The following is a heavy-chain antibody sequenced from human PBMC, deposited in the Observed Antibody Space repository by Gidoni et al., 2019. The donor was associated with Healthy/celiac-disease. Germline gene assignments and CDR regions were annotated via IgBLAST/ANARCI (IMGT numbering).Heavy chain of an antibody. CDR3: AKATILVAAYFN. J-gene: IGHJ4*02. Sequence: EVQLLESGGGLVQPGGSLRLSGEASGFTFSSYAMSWVRQAPGKGLEWVSAISGSGGSTYYADSVKGRFTISRDNSKNTLYLQMNSLRAEDTAVYYCAKATILVAAYFNWGQGTLVTVSS. CDR2: ISGSGGST. V-gene: IGHV3-23*01. D-gene: IGHD2-15*01. CDR1: GFTFSSYA.